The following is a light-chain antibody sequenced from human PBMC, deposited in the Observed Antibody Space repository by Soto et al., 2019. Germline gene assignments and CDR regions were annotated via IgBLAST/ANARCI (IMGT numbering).Light chain of an antibody. CDR2: GAS. V-gene: IGKV3-20*01. CDR1: QSFSSF. Sequence: EVFLTQSPGTLSLSQWEIATLSWRASQSFSSFLAWYQQKPGQAPRLLIYGASNRATGIPDRFSGSGSGTDFTLTISRLEPEDFAVYYCQQYGSSPRTFGQGTKVDI. J-gene: IGKJ1*01. CDR3: QQYGSSPRT.